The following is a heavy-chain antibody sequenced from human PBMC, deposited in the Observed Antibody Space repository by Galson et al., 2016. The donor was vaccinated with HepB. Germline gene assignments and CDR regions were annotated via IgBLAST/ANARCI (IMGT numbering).Heavy chain of an antibody. V-gene: IGHV4-38-2*02. CDR3: VRERAGMVRGLDG. J-gene: IGHJ4*02. CDR2: IYHGGST. D-gene: IGHD3-10*01. CDR1: SHSITTGYY. Sequence: SETLSLTCTASSHSITTGYYWAWIRQPPGRGLEWIGSIYHGGSTDYNPSLNSRVTMSIDTSKNQFSLQLSSVTVAETAIYYCVRERAGMVRGLDGWGQGTLVTVSS.